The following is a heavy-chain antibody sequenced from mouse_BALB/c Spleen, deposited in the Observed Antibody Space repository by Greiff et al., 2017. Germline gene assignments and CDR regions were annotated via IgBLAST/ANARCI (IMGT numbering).Heavy chain of an antibody. CDR3: ARGLRGFAD. CDR2: INPSTGYT. J-gene: IGHJ3*01. V-gene: IGHV1-7*01. CDR1: GYTFTSYW. Sequence: QVQLQQSGAELAKPGASVKMSCKASGYTFTSYWMHWVKQRPGQGLEWIGYINPSTGYTEYNQKFKDKATLTADKSSSTAYMQLSSLTSEDSAVYYCARGLRGFADWGQGTLVTVSA. D-gene: IGHD3-1*01.